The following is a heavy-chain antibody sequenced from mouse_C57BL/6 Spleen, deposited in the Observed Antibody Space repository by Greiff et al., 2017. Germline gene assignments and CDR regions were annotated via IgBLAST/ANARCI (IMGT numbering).Heavy chain of an antibody. V-gene: IGHV3-6*01. D-gene: IGHD2-1*01. CDR3: ARENYGNLWYFDV. CDR1: GYSITSGYY. CDR2: ISYDGSN. Sequence: EVQLVESGPGLVKPSQSLSLTCSVTGYSITSGYYWNWIRQFPGNKLEWMGYISYDGSNNYNPSLKNRISITRDTSKNQFFLKLNSVTTEDTATYYCARENYGNLWYFDVWGTGTTVTVSS. J-gene: IGHJ1*03.